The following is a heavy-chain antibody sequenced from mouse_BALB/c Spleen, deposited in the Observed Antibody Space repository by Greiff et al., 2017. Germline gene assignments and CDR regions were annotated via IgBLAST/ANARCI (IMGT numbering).Heavy chain of an antibody. CDR2: IWAGGST. V-gene: IGHV2-9*02. Sequence: QVQLKESGPGLVAPSQSLSITCTVSGFSLTSYGVHWVRQPPGKGLEWLGVIWAGGSTNYNSALMSRLSISKDNSKSQVFLKMNSLQTDDTAMYYCARDYYYGSRLFDYWGQGTTLTVSS. J-gene: IGHJ2*01. CDR3: ARDYYYGSRLFDY. CDR1: GFSLTSYG. D-gene: IGHD1-1*01.